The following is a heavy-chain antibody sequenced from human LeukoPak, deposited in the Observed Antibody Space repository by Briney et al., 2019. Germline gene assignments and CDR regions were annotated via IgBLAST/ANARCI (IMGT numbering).Heavy chain of an antibody. D-gene: IGHD2-2*01. CDR1: GGSISSGVYS. V-gene: IGHV4-30-2*06. CDR3: ARILSYQYYYMDV. Sequence: SQTLSLTCTVSGGSISSGVYSWSWIRQSPGKGLEWIAYIYHSGSTYYNPSLKSRVTISVDRSKNQFSLNLTSVTAADTAVYYCARILSYQYYYMDVWGKGTTVTVS. CDR2: IYHSGST. J-gene: IGHJ6*03.